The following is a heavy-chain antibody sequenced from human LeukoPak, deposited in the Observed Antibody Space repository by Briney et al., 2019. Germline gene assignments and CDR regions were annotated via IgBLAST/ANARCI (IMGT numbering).Heavy chain of an antibody. V-gene: IGHV3-23*01. J-gene: IGHJ5*02. CDR3: AKYYIGYCSGGSCSGGFDP. D-gene: IGHD2-15*01. CDR2: ISGGGGST. Sequence: GGSLRLSCAASGFTFSSYAMSWVRQAPGKGLEWVSAISGGGGSTYYADSVKGRFTISRDNSRNTLYLQMNSLRAEDTAVYYCAKYYIGYCSGGSCSGGFDPWGQGTLVTVSS. CDR1: GFTFSSYA.